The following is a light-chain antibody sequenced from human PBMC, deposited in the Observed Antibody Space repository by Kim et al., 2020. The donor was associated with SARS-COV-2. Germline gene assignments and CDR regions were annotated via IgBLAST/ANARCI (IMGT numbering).Light chain of an antibody. CDR3: NSRDSSGNHWV. V-gene: IGLV3-19*01. CDR2: GQN. CDR1: NLRNYY. Sequence: LGQTVRITCQGDNLRNYYVSWYQQKPRLAPVLVIYGQNNRPSGIPDRFSGSSSGNTASLTITGAQAEDEADYYCNSRDSSGNHWVFGGGTQLTVL. J-gene: IGLJ2*01.